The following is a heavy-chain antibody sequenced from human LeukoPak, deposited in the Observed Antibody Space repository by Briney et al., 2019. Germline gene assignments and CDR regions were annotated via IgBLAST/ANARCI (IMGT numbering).Heavy chain of an antibody. Sequence: PGRSLRLSCAASGFTFSSYGMHWVRQAPGKGLEWVAVIWYDGSNKYYADSVKGRFTISRDNSKNTLYLQMNSLRAEDTAVYYCAKDREGRVTGVPYYYYGMDVWGQGTTVTVSS. CDR2: IWYDGSNK. D-gene: IGHD7-27*01. V-gene: IGHV3-33*06. CDR3: AKDREGRVTGVPYYYYGMDV. CDR1: GFTFSSYG. J-gene: IGHJ6*02.